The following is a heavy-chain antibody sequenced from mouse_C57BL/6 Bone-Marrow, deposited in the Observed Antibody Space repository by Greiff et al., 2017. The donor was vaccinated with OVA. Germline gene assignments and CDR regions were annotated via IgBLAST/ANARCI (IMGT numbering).Heavy chain of an antibody. Sequence: EVQLQESGGGLVKPGGSLKLSCAASGFTFSDYGMHWVRQAPEKGLEWVAYISSGSSTIYYADTVKGRFTISRDNAKNTLFLQMTSLRSEDTAMYYCARRTYYGSSYWYFDVWGTGTTVTVSS. CDR2: ISSGSSTI. D-gene: IGHD1-1*01. J-gene: IGHJ1*03. CDR1: GFTFSDYG. V-gene: IGHV5-17*01. CDR3: ARRTYYGSSYWYFDV.